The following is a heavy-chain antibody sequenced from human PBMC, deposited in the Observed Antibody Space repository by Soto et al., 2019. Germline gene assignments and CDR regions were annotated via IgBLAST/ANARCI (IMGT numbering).Heavy chain of an antibody. CDR3: ARGSVPDATNWFDS. Sequence: QVQLVQSGAEVKKPGSSVKVSCKASGGTFSSYAISWVRQAPGQGLEWMGGIIPSFGTANYAQKFQGRVTITADESTRNAYMELRSLRSEGTAVYYCARGSVPDATNWFDSWGQGTLVTVSS. V-gene: IGHV1-69*12. J-gene: IGHJ5*01. D-gene: IGHD2-2*01. CDR2: IIPSFGTA. CDR1: GGTFSSYA.